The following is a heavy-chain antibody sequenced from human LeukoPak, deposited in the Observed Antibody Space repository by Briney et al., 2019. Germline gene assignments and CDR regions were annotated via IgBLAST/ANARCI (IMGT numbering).Heavy chain of an antibody. D-gene: IGHD2-15*01. J-gene: IGHJ5*02. CDR1: GGSISSYY. V-gene: IGHV4-59*01. Sequence: PSETLSLTCTVSGGSISSYYWSCIRQPPGKGLEWIGYIYYSGSTNYNPSLKSRVTISVDTSKNQFSLKLSSVTAADTAVYYCARDAKGCSGGSCYHHWGQGTLVTVSS. CDR3: ARDAKGCSGGSCYHH. CDR2: IYYSGST.